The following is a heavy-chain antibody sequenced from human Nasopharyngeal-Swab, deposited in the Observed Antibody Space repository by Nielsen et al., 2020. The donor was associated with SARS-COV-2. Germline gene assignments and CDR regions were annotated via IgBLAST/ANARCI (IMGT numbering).Heavy chain of an antibody. J-gene: IGHJ5*02. CDR1: GHTFTSYY. Sequence: ASVKVSCKASGHTFTSYYMHWVRQAPGQGLEWMGIINPSGGSTSYAQKFQGRVTMTRDTSTSTVYMELSSLRSEDTAVYYCARGPYSSGWYQVGFDPWGQGTLVTVSS. CDR2: INPSGGST. CDR3: ARGPYSSGWYQVGFDP. V-gene: IGHV1-46*01. D-gene: IGHD6-19*01.